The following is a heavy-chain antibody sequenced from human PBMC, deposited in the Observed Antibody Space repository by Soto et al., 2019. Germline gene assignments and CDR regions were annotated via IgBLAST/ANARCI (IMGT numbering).Heavy chain of an antibody. D-gene: IGHD5-12*01. CDR3: ARRIVATETFDY. Sequence: SETLSLTCTVSGGSISSGNFSWTWIRQPPGKGLEWIAYIFHTGSTFYNSSLKPRVSISVDRSKNQFSLKLTSVTAADTAVYYCARRIVATETFDYWGQGTLVTVSS. V-gene: IGHV4-30-2*01. CDR2: IFHTGST. J-gene: IGHJ4*02. CDR1: GGSISSGNFS.